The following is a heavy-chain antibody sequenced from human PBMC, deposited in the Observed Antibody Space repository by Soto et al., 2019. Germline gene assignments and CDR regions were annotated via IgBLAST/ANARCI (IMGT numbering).Heavy chain of an antibody. V-gene: IGHV4-59*01. Sequence: SETLSLTCTVSGGSISSYYWSWIRRPPGKGLEWIGYIYYSGSTNYNPSLKSRVTISVDTSKNQFSLKLSSVTAADTAVYYCARELYYYGSGSYYMHWFDPWGQGTLVTVSS. CDR3: ARELYYYGSGSYYMHWFDP. J-gene: IGHJ5*02. CDR2: IYYSGST. D-gene: IGHD3-10*01. CDR1: GGSISSYY.